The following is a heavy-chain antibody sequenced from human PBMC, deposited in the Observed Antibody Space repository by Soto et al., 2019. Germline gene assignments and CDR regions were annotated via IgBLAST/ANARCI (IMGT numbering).Heavy chain of an antibody. V-gene: IGHV3-73*02. CDR1: GFSFSDSA. D-gene: IGHD6-19*01. J-gene: IGHJ4*02. Sequence: EVHRVESGGGLVQPGGSLKLSCVVSGFSFSDSAMHWVRQASGKGLQWVGRIRSKPNNYATAYDESVKGRFTISRDDSKNTAYLQMNSLKTEDTAVYYCTRHAVDYWGQGTLVTVSS. CDR2: IRSKPNNYAT. CDR3: TRHAVDY.